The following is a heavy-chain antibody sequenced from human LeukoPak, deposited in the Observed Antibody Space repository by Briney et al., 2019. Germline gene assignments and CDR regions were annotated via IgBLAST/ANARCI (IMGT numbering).Heavy chain of an antibody. Sequence: SETLSLTCTVSGGSISSYYWSWIRQPAGKGLEWIGRIYTSGSTNYNPSLKSRVTMSVDTSKSQFSLNLSSVTAADTAVYYCARDMGKQQLVLRAFDIWGQGTMVTVSS. CDR2: IYTSGST. CDR3: ARDMGKQQLVLRAFDI. V-gene: IGHV4-4*07. CDR1: GGSISSYY. D-gene: IGHD6-13*01. J-gene: IGHJ3*02.